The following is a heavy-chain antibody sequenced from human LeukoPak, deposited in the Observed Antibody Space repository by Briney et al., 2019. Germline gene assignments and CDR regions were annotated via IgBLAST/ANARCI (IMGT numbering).Heavy chain of an antibody. D-gene: IGHD4-11*01. CDR1: GYTFTNYG. Sequence: GASVKVSCKASGYTFTNYGISWVRQAPGQGLEWMGWISGYNGNTKYAQKLQGRVTMTRDTSTSTVYMELSSLRSEDTAVYYCARDHSNRFSYYYYGMDVWGQGTTVTVSS. CDR3: ARDHSNRFSYYYYGMDV. V-gene: IGHV1-18*01. CDR2: ISGYNGNT. J-gene: IGHJ6*02.